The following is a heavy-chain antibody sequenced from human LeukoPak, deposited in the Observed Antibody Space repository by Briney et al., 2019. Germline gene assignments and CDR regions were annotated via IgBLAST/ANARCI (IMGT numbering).Heavy chain of an antibody. J-gene: IGHJ4*02. CDR1: GGSFSGYN. CDR3: ARDVDTAMVY. V-gene: IGHV4-34*01. CDR2: INHSGST. Sequence: SETLSLTCAVYGGSFSGYNWSWIRQPPGKGLEWIGEINHSGSTNYNPSLKSRVTISVDTSKNQFSLKLSSVTAADTAVYYCARDVDTAMVYWGQGTLVTVSS. D-gene: IGHD5-18*01.